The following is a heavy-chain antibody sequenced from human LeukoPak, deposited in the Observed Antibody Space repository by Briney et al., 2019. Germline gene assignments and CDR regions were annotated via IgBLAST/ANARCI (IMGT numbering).Heavy chain of an antibody. V-gene: IGHV4-59*01. J-gene: IGHJ6*03. D-gene: IGHD5-12*01. CDR2: IYYSGST. Sequence: PSETLSLTCTVSGGSISSYYWSWLRQPPGKGLEWIGYIYYSGSTNYNPSLKSRVTISLDTSKNQFSLKLSSVTAADTAVYYCARGRGYSGYFGYYYMDVWGKGTTVTISS. CDR1: GGSISSYY. CDR3: ARGRGYSGYFGYYYMDV.